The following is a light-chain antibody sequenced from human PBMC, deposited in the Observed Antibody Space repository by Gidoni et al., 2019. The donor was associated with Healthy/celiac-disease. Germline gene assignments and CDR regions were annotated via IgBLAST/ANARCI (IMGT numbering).Light chain of an antibody. CDR3: SSYTSTSTWV. J-gene: IGLJ3*02. CDR2: DVS. V-gene: IGLV2-14*03. CDR1: SSDVGGHNY. Sequence: QSALTQPASVSGSPGQSITISCTGTSSDVGGHNYVSWYQQHPGKAPKFMIYDVSNRPSGVSNRFSGSKSGNTASLTISGLQAEDEADYYCSSYTSTSTWVFGGGTKLTVL.